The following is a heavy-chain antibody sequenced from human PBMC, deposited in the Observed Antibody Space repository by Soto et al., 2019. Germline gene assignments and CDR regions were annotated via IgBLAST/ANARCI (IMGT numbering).Heavy chain of an antibody. D-gene: IGHD6-13*01. Sequence: SETLSLTCAVYGGSFSSADYSRSWIRQPPGKGLEWIGYIYYTGSTYYNPSLMSRVTISADRSKNQFSLNVTSMTAADTAVYYYSRENAGAAANGYYLDYWGQGTLVTVSS. CDR2: IYYTGST. CDR1: GGSFSSADYS. CDR3: SRENAGAAANGYYLDY. V-gene: IGHV4-30-2*01. J-gene: IGHJ4*02.